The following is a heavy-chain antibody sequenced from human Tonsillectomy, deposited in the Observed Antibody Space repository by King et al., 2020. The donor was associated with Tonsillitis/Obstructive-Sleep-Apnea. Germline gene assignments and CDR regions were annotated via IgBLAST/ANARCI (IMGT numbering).Heavy chain of an antibody. Sequence: QLVQSGAEVKKPGSSVKVSCKASGGTFSGYAINWVRQAPGQGLEWMGRIIPIFNIANYAQKFQGRVTITADKSTSTVYMELNSLRSEDTAMYYCARDAGYCTTPSCYNPLDYWGQGTLVTVSS. D-gene: IGHD2-2*02. CDR1: GGTFSGYA. CDR3: ARDAGYCTTPSCYNPLDY. CDR2: IIPIFNIA. J-gene: IGHJ4*02. V-gene: IGHV1-69*09.